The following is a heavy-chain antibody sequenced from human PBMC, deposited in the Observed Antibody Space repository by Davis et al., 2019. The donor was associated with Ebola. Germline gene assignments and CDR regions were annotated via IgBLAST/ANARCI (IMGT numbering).Heavy chain of an antibody. CDR1: GFTFSSYA. CDR3: ANLKWELHFFDY. D-gene: IGHD1-26*01. Sequence: PGGSLRLSCAASGFTFSSYAMSWVRQAPGKGLEWVSAISGSGGSTYYADSVKGRFTISRDNSKNTLYLQMNSLRAEDTAVYYCANLKWELHFFDYWGQGTLVTVSS. V-gene: IGHV3-23*01. J-gene: IGHJ4*02. CDR2: ISGSGGST.